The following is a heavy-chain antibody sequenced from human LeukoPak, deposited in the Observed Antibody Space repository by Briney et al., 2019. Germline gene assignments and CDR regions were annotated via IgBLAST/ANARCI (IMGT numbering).Heavy chain of an antibody. V-gene: IGHV1-8*01. CDR3: ARVGCSSTSCYGDY. D-gene: IGHD2-2*01. Sequence: ASVTVSCKASGYTFTSYDINWVRQATGQGLEWMGWMNPNSGNTGYAQRFQGRVTMTRNTSISTAYMELSSLRSEDTAVYYCARVGCSSTSCYGDYWGQGTLVTVSS. CDR1: GYTFTSYD. CDR2: MNPNSGNT. J-gene: IGHJ4*02.